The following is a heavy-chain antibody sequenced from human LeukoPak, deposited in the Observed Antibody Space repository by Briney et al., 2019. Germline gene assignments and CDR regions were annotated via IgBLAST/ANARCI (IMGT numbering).Heavy chain of an antibody. D-gene: IGHD2-2*01. CDR1: GGSISSSSYY. CDR2: IYSSGST. V-gene: IGHV4-39*07. CDR3: AGDGGGGLVVRERYYMDV. J-gene: IGHJ6*03. Sequence: SETLSLTCTVSGGSISSSSYYWGWIRQPPGKGLEWIGSIYSSGSTYYNPPLKSRVTISVDTSKNQFSLKLSSVTASDTAVYYCAGDGGGGLVVRERYYMDVWGKGATVTVSS.